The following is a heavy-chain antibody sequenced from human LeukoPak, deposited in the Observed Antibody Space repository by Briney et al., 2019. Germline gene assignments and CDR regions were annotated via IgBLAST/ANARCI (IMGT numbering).Heavy chain of an antibody. V-gene: IGHV3-23*01. Sequence: PGGSLGLSCAASGFTFSSYAMSWVRQAPGKGLEWGSVSCGGGGTYYADSVKGRFTISRDNSKNTLYLQMNILRAEDTAVYYCAKVRVRGVMTSLYYYYGMDVWGKGTTVTVSS. CDR1: GFTFSSYA. D-gene: IGHD3-10*01. CDR2: SCGGGGT. CDR3: AKVRVRGVMTSLYYYYGMDV. J-gene: IGHJ6*04.